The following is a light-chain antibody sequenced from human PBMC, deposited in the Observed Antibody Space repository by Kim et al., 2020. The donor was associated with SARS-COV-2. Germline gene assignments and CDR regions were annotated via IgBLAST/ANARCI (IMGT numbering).Light chain of an antibody. CDR3: QQTYSTPFT. CDR2: AAS. Sequence: ASVRDRVTIVCRASQEISNHLKWYQPQTGKAPKLLLYAASSLRGEVPSRFSGSESGTEFTLNISSLQPADFATYYCQQTYSTPFTFGPGTKVDIK. J-gene: IGKJ3*01. V-gene: IGKV1-39*01. CDR1: QEISNH.